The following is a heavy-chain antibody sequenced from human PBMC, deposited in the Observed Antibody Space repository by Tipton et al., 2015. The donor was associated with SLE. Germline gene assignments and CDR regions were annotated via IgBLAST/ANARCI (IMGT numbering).Heavy chain of an antibody. D-gene: IGHD1-26*01. CDR2: ISWNSGSI. V-gene: IGHV3-9*01. CDR3: ARDPATLYFDY. CDR1: GFTFDDYA. J-gene: IGHJ4*02. Sequence: SLRLSCAASGFTFDDYAMHWVRQAPGKGLEWVSGISWNSGSIGYADSVKGRFTISRDNAKNSLYLQMNSLRAEDTALYYCARDPATLYFDYWGQGTLVTVSS.